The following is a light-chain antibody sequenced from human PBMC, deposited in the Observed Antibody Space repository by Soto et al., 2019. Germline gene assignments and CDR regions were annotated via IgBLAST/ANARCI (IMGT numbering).Light chain of an antibody. V-gene: IGKV1-5*03. CDR3: QQYNDFQYT. J-gene: IGKJ2*01. Sequence: DIQMTQSPSTLSASVGDGVTITCRASQSIGSWLAWYQQKPGKAPKLLISKATNLQSGVPSRFSGSGSGTDFSLTISSLQPGDSATYYCQQYNDFQYTFGQGTKLEI. CDR2: KAT. CDR1: QSIGSW.